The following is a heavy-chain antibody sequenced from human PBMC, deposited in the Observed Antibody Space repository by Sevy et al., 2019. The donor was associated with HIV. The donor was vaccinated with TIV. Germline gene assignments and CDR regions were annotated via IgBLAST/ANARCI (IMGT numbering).Heavy chain of an antibody. V-gene: IGHV1-46*02. CDR2: INPSGGTT. D-gene: IGHD3-22*01. J-gene: IGHJ3*02. Sequence: ASVKVSCKASGDTFNNYHVHWVRQAPGQGLEWMGIINPSGGTTSYAQKFQGRVTMTRDTSTSTVYMELSSLRSEDTAVYYCARAPSWYDSSGYNALDIWGQGTMVTDSS. CDR1: GDTFNNYH. CDR3: ARAPSWYDSSGYNALDI.